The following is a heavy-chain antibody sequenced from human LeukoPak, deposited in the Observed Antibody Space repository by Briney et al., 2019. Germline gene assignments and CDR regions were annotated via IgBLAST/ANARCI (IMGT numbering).Heavy chain of an antibody. CDR1: GRSITISRYG. CDR3: ARGPRGYSGYGLLRFDY. Sequence: SASLSLTCPLYGRSITISRYGWARLRGPGWSGLHTLGVVYTSGSTNYNPSLKSRVTMSVDTSKNQFSLKLSSVTAADTAVYYCARGPRGYSGYGLLRFDYWGQGTLVSVSS. J-gene: IGHJ4*02. V-gene: IGHV4-4*07. D-gene: IGHD5-12*01. CDR2: VYTSGST.